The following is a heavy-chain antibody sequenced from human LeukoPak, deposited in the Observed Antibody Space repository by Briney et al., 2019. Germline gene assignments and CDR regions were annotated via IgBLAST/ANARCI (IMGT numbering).Heavy chain of an antibody. Sequence: GGSLRLSCAASGFTFSTYWMHWVRQAPGKGLVWVSRVNGDGSSTNYADSVKGRFTISRDNAKNTLYLQMNSLRAEDTAVYYCARDGIAAVDFDYWGQGILVAVSS. V-gene: IGHV3-74*01. J-gene: IGHJ4*02. CDR2: VNGDGSST. D-gene: IGHD6-13*01. CDR1: GFTFSTYW. CDR3: ARDGIAAVDFDY.